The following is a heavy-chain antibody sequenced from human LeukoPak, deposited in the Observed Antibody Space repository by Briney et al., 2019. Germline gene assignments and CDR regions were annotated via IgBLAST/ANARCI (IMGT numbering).Heavy chain of an antibody. J-gene: IGHJ5*01. D-gene: IGHD3-22*01. CDR3: AHFAYNSGWNSFDS. Sequence: SGPTLVNPPQTLTLTCSFSGFSLTTNRDGVGWIRQPPGKGLEWLALIYGDNEKRYSPSLKTRFTITKDGSKNQVVFTMTNMDPVDTATYFCAHFAYNSGWNSFDSWGQGTLVTVSS. CDR1: GFSLTTNRDG. CDR2: IYGDNEK. V-gene: IGHV2-5*02.